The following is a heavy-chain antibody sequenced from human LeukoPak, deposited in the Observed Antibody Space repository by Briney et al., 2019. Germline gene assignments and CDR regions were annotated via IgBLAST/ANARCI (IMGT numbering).Heavy chain of an antibody. CDR1: GFTFSSYG. CDR2: ISYDGSNK. J-gene: IGHJ6*04. CDR3: AKDAGPITMVRGVTLYYGMDV. D-gene: IGHD3-10*01. Sequence: GGSLRLSCAASGFTFSSYGMHWVRQAPGKGLEWVAVISYDGSNKYYADSVKGRFTISRDNSKNTLYLQMNSLRAEDTAVYYCAKDAGPITMVRGVTLYYGMDVWGKGTTVTVSS. V-gene: IGHV3-30*18.